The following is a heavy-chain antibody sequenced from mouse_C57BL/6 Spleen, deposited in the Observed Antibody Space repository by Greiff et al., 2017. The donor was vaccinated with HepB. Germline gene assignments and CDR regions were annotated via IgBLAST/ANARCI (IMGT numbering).Heavy chain of an antibody. J-gene: IGHJ4*01. CDR2: IDPSDSDT. CDR1: GYTFTSYW. V-gene: IGHV1-50*01. Sequence: QVQLKQPGAELVKPGASVKLSCKASGYTFTSYWMQWVKQRPGQGLEWIGEIDPSDSDTNYNQKFKGKATLTVDTSSSTAYMQLSSLTSEDSAVYYCARDGSSPHAMDYWGQGTSVTVSS. CDR3: ARDGSSPHAMDY. D-gene: IGHD1-1*01.